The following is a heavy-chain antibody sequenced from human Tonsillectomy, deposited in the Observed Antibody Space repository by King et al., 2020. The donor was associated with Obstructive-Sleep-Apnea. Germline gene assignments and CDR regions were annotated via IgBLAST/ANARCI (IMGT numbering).Heavy chain of an antibody. J-gene: IGHJ4*02. V-gene: IGHV1-69*12. Sequence: QLVQSGAEIKRPGSSVKVSCKASGGTFSSYVITWVRQAPGQGLEWMGGIIPVYRTANYAQKFQGRATITADESTRTAYMELSSLRSEDTALYYCASSSDPYSYGTKFAYWGQGTLVTVSS. CDR2: IIPVYRTA. CDR3: ASSSDPYSYGTKFAY. CDR1: GGTFSSYV. D-gene: IGHD5-18*01.